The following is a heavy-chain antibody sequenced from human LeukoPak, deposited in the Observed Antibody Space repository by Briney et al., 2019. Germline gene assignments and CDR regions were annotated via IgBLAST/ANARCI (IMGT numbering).Heavy chain of an antibody. V-gene: IGHV4-59*01. J-gene: IGHJ3*02. CDR1: GGSISSYY. CDR2: IYYSGST. D-gene: IGHD5-24*01. CDR3: AGRLWRRDGYNLSAFDI. Sequence: PSETLSLTCTVSGGSISSYYWNWIRQPPAKGLEWIGYIYYSGSTNYNPSLKSRVTISVDTSKNQFSLKLSSGTAADTAVYYCAGRLWRRDGYNLSAFDIWGQGTMVTVSS.